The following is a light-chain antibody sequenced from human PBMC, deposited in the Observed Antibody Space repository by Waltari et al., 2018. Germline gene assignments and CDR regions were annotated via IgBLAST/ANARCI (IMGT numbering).Light chain of an antibody. Sequence: QSVLTQPPSVSGAPGKRVTIPCPGAIYDVHWYQQFPGTAPTVLIFGNKKRPSGVPDRFSGSKSGTSASLVIAGLQAEDEADYYCQTYDSGLSGWVFGGGTKLTVL. CDR1: IYD. J-gene: IGLJ3*02. CDR2: GNK. CDR3: QTYDSGLSGWV. V-gene: IGLV1-40*01.